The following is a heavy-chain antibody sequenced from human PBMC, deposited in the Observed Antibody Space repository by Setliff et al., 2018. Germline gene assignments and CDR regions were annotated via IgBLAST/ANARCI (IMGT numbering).Heavy chain of an antibody. V-gene: IGHV1-18*01. CDR1: GYSFTIYG. D-gene: IGHD2-8*02. Sequence: ASVKVSCKASGYSFTIYGISWVRQAPGQGLEWMGWISAYNGNTNYAQKLQGRVTMTTDTSTRTAYMELRSLRPDDTALYYCVRSSAPQIVLAADFDRWGQGTLVTVSS. J-gene: IGHJ4*02. CDR2: ISAYNGNT. CDR3: VRSSAPQIVLAADFDR.